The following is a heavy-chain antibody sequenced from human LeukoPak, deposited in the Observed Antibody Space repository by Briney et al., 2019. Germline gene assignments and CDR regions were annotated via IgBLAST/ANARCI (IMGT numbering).Heavy chain of an antibody. J-gene: IGHJ4*02. V-gene: IGHV4-34*01. D-gene: IGHD6-6*01. Sequence: SETLSLTCAVYGGSFTDYYWSWIRQPPGKGLEWIGEINHIGSTNYNPSLKSRVTISVDTSKNQFSLKLRSVTAADTAIYYCARLPPIAGRTARFDYWGQGTLVTVSS. CDR2: INHIGST. CDR3: ARLPPIAGRTARFDY. CDR1: GGSFTDYY.